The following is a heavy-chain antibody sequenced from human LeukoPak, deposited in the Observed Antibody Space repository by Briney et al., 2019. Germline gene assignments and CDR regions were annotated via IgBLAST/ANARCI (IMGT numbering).Heavy chain of an antibody. CDR2: IIPILGIA. V-gene: IGHV1-69*04. CDR1: AGTFTSYA. Sequence: SVTLSCTASAGTFTSYAISWVRQAPGQGLELMGRIIPILGIANYAQKFQGRVTITADKSTSTAYMELSSLRAEDTAVYYCARATLWFRESYYYYYMDVWGKGTTVTVSS. CDR3: ARATLWFRESYYYYYMDV. J-gene: IGHJ6*03. D-gene: IGHD3-10*01.